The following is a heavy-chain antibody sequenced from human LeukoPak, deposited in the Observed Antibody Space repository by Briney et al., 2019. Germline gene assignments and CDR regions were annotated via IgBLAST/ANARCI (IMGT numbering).Heavy chain of an antibody. J-gene: IGHJ6*02. CDR1: GFTFDDYA. CDR3: AKDISPFYYYYGTDV. V-gene: IGHV3-9*01. CDR2: ISWNSGSI. Sequence: GRSLRLSCAASGFTFDDYAMHWVRQAPGKGLEWVSGISWNSGSIGYADSVKGRFTISRDNAKNSLYLQMNSLRAEDTALYYCAKDISPFYYYYGTDVWGQGTTVTVSS.